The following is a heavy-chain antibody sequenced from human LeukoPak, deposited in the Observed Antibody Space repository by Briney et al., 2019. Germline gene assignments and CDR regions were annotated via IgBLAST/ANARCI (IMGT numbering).Heavy chain of an antibody. Sequence: PGGSLRLSCAASGFTSRTYAMTWVRQAPGKGLEWVSAIGPSGRSTYYADSVRGRFTISRDNSKNTLYLQMNSLRAEDTAVYYCARETSGSAGYWGQGTLVTVSS. CDR1: GFTSRTYA. CDR3: ARETSGSAGY. CDR2: IGPSGRST. V-gene: IGHV3-23*01. J-gene: IGHJ4*02. D-gene: IGHD5-12*01.